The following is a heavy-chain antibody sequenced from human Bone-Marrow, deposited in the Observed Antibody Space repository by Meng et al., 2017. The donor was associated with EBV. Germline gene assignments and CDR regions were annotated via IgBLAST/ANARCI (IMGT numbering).Heavy chain of an antibody. Sequence: QLVQSGAEMKKPGSSVKVSCKTTGGTFRSDAVSWVRQAPGQGLEWMGGLIPMSDAPYYAQKFQDRVTITADESTSTHYMDLSSLRSEDTAMYYCASESGRGFTPDYWGQGTLVTVSS. D-gene: IGHD3-10*01. V-gene: IGHV1-69*01. CDR1: GGTFRSDA. CDR3: ASESGRGFTPDY. J-gene: IGHJ4*02. CDR2: LIPMSDAP.